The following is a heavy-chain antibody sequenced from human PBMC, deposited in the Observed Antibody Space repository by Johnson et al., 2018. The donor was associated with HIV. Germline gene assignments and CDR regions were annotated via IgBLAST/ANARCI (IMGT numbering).Heavy chain of an antibody. CDR2: ISYDGRYQ. D-gene: IGHD3-3*01. CDR3: AKDSEWTIFGVVTAQGAFDI. CDR1: GFSFDDYG. Sequence: QEQLVESGGGVLRPGGSLRLSCAAAGFSFDDYGMNWVRQAPGKGLDWMAVISYDGRYQQYAESVKGRFTISRDNYKKTLYLQMNSLRAEDTAVYYCAKDSEWTIFGVVTAQGAFDIWGQGTMVTVSS. V-gene: IGHV3-30*18. J-gene: IGHJ3*02.